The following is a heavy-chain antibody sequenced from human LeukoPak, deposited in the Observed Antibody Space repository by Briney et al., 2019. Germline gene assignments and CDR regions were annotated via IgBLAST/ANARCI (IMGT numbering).Heavy chain of an antibody. D-gene: IGHD4/OR15-4a*01. CDR2: VYSDGSNK. V-gene: IGHV3-33*01. CDR3: ARAWAGGASGFVDY. J-gene: IGHJ4*02. Sequence: GTSLRLSCAASGFTFTSYCLHWVRRPPGKGLEGVAVVYSDGSNKYYADSVRGRFTISRDNTTNTASLHMNSLRAADTAMYYCARAWAGGASGFVDYWGQGTPVMVSS. CDR1: GFTFTSYC.